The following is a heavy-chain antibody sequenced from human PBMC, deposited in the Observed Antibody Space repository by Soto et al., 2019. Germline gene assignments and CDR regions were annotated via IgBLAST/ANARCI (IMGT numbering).Heavy chain of an antibody. CDR3: ARHWRTGYSTVFGVVMGWFDP. CDR2: IYYSGST. V-gene: IGHV4-39*01. CDR1: GDSITSTDYY. J-gene: IGHJ5*02. Sequence: SETLSLTCTATGDSITSTDYYWGWIRQPPGKGLEWVASIYYSGSTYHNPSLKSRVTISVDTSKNQFSLKVTSVTAADTAVYYCARHWRTGYSTVFGVVMGWFDPWGQGTLVTVS. D-gene: IGHD3-3*01.